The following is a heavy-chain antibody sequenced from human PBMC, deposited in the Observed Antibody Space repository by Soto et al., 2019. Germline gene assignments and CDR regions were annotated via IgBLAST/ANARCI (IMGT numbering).Heavy chain of an antibody. CDR3: ARDLSGYDLEAYYFDY. Sequence: GGSLRLSCAASGFTFSSYGMHWVRQAPGKGLVWVSRINSDGSSTSYADSVKGRFTISRDNAKNTLYLQMNSLRAEDTAVYYCARDLSGYDLEAYYFDYWGQGTLVTVSS. V-gene: IGHV3-74*01. CDR1: GFTFSSYG. J-gene: IGHJ4*02. CDR2: INSDGSST. D-gene: IGHD5-12*01.